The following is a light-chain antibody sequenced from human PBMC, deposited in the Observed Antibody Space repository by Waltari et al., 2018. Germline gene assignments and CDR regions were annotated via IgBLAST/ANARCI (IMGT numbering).Light chain of an antibody. Sequence: DIQVSQSPSTLSASVGDRVTITCRTSQSVTGKMACYQHRPGEAPKLLIFEASTLKTGVPSRFSGRGSGTDFTLTISSLQADDFATYYCQQYTNYPFTFGLGTKLEIK. CDR2: EAS. V-gene: IGKV1-5*03. CDR3: QQYTNYPFT. J-gene: IGKJ2*01. CDR1: QSVTGK.